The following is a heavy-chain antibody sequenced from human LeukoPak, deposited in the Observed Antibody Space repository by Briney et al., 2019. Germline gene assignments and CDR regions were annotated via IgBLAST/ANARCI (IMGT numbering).Heavy chain of an antibody. CDR3: ARGPGSYQNWFDP. CDR1: GGSFSGYY. Sequence: SETLSLTCAVHGGSFSGYYWSWIRQPPGKGLEWIGEINHSGSTNYNPSLKSRVTISVDTSKNQFSLKLSSVTAADTAVYYCARGPGSYQNWFDPWGQGTLVTVSS. J-gene: IGHJ5*02. D-gene: IGHD5-18*01. CDR2: INHSGST. V-gene: IGHV4-34*01.